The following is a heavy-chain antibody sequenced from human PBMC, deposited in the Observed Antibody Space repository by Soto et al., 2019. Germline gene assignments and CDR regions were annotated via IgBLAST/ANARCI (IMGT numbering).Heavy chain of an antibody. V-gene: IGHV3-30-3*01. D-gene: IGHD2-2*01. CDR2: ISYDGSNK. J-gene: IGHJ5*02. CDR3: ARRYKDGRRDCISTSCLFDP. CDR1: GFTFSTYA. Sequence: QVQLVESGGGVVQPGRSLRLSCAASGFTFSTYAMHWVRQAPGKGLEWVAVISYDGSNKYYADSVKGRFTISRDNSKNPLYLQMNSLRAEDTAVYYCARRYKDGRRDCISTSCLFDPWGQGTLVIVSS.